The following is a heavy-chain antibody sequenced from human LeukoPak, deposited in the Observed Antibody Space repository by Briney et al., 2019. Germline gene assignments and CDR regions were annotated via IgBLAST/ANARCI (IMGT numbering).Heavy chain of an antibody. V-gene: IGHV4-38-2*02. CDR2: IYTSGST. CDR1: GYSISSGYY. Sequence: PSETLSLTCAVSGYSISSGYYWGWIRQPPGKGLEWIGRIYTSGSTNYNPSLKSRVTMSVDTSKNQFSLKLSSVTAADTAVYYCAREEAAADPDYYYYYYMDVWGKGTTVTVSS. D-gene: IGHD6-13*01. J-gene: IGHJ6*03. CDR3: AREEAAADPDYYYYYYMDV.